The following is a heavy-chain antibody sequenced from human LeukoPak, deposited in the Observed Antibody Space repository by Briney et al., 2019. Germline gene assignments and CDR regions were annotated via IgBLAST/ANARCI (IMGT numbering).Heavy chain of an antibody. J-gene: IGHJ5*02. CDR2: IYYIGST. CDR1: GGSISTSSYY. Sequence: SETLSLTCNVSGGSISTSSYYWSWIRQAPGKGLEWIGSIYYIGSTYYNPSLKGRVTMSADTSKNQFSLKLTSVTAADTAVYYCARLVETEYSSSNWFDPWGQGILVTASS. V-gene: IGHV4-39*01. CDR3: ARLVETEYSSSNWFDP. D-gene: IGHD6-13*01.